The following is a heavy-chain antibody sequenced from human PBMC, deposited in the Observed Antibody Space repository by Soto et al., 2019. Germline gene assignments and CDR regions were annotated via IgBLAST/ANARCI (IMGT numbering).Heavy chain of an antibody. D-gene: IGHD4-17*01. CDR3: ARGRGYGDYDQETKIDY. Sequence: KQSQTLSLTCAVYGGSFSGYYWSWIRQPPGKGLEWIGEINHSGSTNYNPSLKSRVTISVDTSKNQFSLKLSSVTAADTAVYYCARGRGYGDYDQETKIDYWGQGTLVTVSS. CDR2: INHSGST. V-gene: IGHV4-34*01. J-gene: IGHJ4*02. CDR1: GGSFSGYY.